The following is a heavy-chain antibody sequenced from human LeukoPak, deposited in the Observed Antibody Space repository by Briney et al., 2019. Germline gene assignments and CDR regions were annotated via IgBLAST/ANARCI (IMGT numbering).Heavy chain of an antibody. CDR2: INWNGGST. D-gene: IGHD3/OR15-3a*01. J-gene: IGHJ6*03. Sequence: PGGSLRLSCAASGFTFDDYGMSWVRQAPGKGLEWVSGINWNGGSTGYADSVKGRFTISRDNAKNSLYLQMNSLRAEDTALYYCARSPSLCTGYLRYCYYYDMYVCGKGTTVTVSS. CDR3: ARSPSLCTGYLRYCYYYDMYV. V-gene: IGHV3-20*04. CDR1: GFTFDDYG.